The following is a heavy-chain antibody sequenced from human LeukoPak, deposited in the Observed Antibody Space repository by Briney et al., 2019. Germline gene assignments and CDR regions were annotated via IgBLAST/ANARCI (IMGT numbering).Heavy chain of an antibody. CDR2: INPKSGGT. CDR3: ARALAHVDTAMKFDN. Sequence: ASVKVSCRASGYSFSGYYIHWVRQAPGQGLEWMGWINPKSGGTNFAQKFQGRVTMTWDTSISTAYMELRSLRSDDTAVYYCARALAHVDTAMKFDNWGQGTLVTVSS. D-gene: IGHD5-18*01. V-gene: IGHV1-2*02. CDR1: GYSFSGYY. J-gene: IGHJ4*02.